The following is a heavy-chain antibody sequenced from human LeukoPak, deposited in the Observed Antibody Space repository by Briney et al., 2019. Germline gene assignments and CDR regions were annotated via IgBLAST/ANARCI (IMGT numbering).Heavy chain of an antibody. J-gene: IGHJ4*02. V-gene: IGHV1-69*13. D-gene: IGHD4-17*01. CDR2: IIPIFGTA. CDR1: GGTFSSYA. Sequence: GASVKVSCKASGGTFSSYAISWVRQAPGQGLEWMGGIIPIFGTANYAQKFQGRVTITADESTSTAYMELSSLRSEDTAVYHCARKATVTGQYYFDYWGQGTLVTVSS. CDR3: ARKATVTGQYYFDY.